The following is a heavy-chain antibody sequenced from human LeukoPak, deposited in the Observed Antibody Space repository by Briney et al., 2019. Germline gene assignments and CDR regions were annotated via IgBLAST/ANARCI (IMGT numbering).Heavy chain of an antibody. D-gene: IGHD6-19*01. J-gene: IGHJ6*02. V-gene: IGHV3-33*01. CDR2: IWYDGSNK. Sequence: GGSLRLSCAASGFTFSSYGMHWVRQAPGKGLEGVAVIWYDGSNKYYADSVKGRFTISRDNSKNTLYLQMNSLRAEDTAVYYCARDEWGSGWSGDYYYYGMDVWGQGTTVTVSS. CDR1: GFTFSSYG. CDR3: ARDEWGSGWSGDYYYYGMDV.